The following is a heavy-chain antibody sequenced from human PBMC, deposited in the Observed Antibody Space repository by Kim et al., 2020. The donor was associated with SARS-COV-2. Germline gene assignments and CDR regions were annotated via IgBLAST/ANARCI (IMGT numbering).Heavy chain of an antibody. V-gene: IGHV6-1*01. Sequence: DYAVSVKRRITINPATSNNQFSLWLNSVTPEDTAVYYCARGMVASNWFDPWGQGTLVTVSS. J-gene: IGHJ5*02. CDR3: ARGMVASNWFDP. D-gene: IGHD2-8*01.